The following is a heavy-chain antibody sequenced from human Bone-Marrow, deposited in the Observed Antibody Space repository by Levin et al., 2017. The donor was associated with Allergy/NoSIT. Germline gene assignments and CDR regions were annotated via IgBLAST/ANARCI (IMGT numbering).Heavy chain of an antibody. CDR2: IYPGDSDT. D-gene: IGHD6-19*01. V-gene: IGHV5-51*01. J-gene: IGHJ4*02. CDR3: ARRGTGWDFDY. Sequence: PGGSLRLSCKGFGYSFSSYWIGWVRQMPGKGLEWMGIIYPGDSDTRYSPSFQGQVTFSADKSINTAYLQWSSLKASDTAMYYCARRGTGWDFDYWGQGTLVTVSS. CDR1: GYSFSSYW.